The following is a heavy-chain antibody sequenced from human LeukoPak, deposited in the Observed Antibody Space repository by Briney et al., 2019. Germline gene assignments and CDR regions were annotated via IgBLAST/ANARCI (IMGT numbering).Heavy chain of an antibody. J-gene: IGHJ3*02. D-gene: IGHD3-3*01. Sequence: PGGSLRLSCSASGFPFSSYAMHWVRQAPGEGLEWVSSITSSSSYIYYADSMKGRFTISRDNAKNSLYLQMNSLRAEDTAVYYCARGSLEARAFDIWGQGTMVTVSS. CDR2: ITSSSSYI. CDR3: ARGSLEARAFDI. V-gene: IGHV3-21*01. CDR1: GFPFSSYA.